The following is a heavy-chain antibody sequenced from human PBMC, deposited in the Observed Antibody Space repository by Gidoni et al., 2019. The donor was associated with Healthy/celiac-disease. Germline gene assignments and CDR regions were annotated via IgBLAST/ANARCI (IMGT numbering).Heavy chain of an antibody. CDR1: GFTFSNAW. J-gene: IGHJ4*02. D-gene: IGHD3-10*01. V-gene: IGHV3-15*01. CDR3: TTDLIPYYYGSGSFDY. Sequence: EVQLVASGGGLVRPGGSLRLSCAASGFTFSNAWMCWVRQAPGKGLEWGGRIKSKTDGGTTDYAAPVKGRFTISRDDSKNTLYLQMNILKTEDTAVYYCTTDLIPYYYGSGSFDYWGQGTLVTVSS. CDR2: IKSKTDGGTT.